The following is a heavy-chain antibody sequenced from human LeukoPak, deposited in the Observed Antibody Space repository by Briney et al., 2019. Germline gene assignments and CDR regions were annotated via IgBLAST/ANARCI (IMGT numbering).Heavy chain of an antibody. CDR2: IYTSGGT. Sequence: PSETLSLTCAVSGGSISSGSYYWSWIRQPAGKGLEWIGHIYTSGGTNYNPSLKSRVTVSVDTSKNQFSLKLSSVTAADTAVYYCARTPYCFDYWGQGTLVTVSS. CDR3: ARTPYCFDY. CDR1: GGSISSGSYY. V-gene: IGHV4-61*09. J-gene: IGHJ4*02.